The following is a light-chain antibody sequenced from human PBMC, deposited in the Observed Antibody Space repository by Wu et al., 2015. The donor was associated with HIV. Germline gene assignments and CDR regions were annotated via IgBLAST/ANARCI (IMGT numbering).Light chain of an antibody. CDR3: QQYNNWPPWT. Sequence: EMVMTQSPAALSVSPGERVTLSCRASQSVSSNLAWYQHKPGQAPRLLIYDASTRASGIPVRFSGSGSGTEFTLTISSLQSEDFATYYCQQYNNWPPWTFGQGTKVEVK. CDR1: QSVSSN. J-gene: IGKJ1*01. CDR2: DAS. V-gene: IGKV3-15*01.